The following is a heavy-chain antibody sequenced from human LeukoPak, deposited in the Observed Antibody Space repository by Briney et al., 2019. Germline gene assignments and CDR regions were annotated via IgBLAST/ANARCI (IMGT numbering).Heavy chain of an antibody. CDR2: ISGGGDST. CDR1: GFTFSSYA. V-gene: IGHV3-23*01. Sequence: GGSLRLSCTASGFTFSSYAMSWVRQPPGKGLEWVSLISGGGDSTYYADSVKGRFTISRDNSKNTLYLEMNSLRAGDTAVYYCGKDRNVYCSGGSCYTLWGQGTLVTVSS. J-gene: IGHJ4*02. D-gene: IGHD2-15*01. CDR3: GKDRNVYCSGGSCYTL.